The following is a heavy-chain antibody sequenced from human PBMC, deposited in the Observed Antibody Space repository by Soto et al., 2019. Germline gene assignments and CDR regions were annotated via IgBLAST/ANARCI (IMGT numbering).Heavy chain of an antibody. CDR2: IIPLFGTA. Sequence: QVQLEQSGGEVKQPGSSVRVSCKTSGGTFSTYAINWVRQAPGQGLEWMGEIIPLFGTADYSQKFQGRVTITADESTSTAYVELSSLRFDDTAVYFCARPKGTYSSGYYYFDFWGQGTLVTVSS. CDR1: GGTFSTYA. D-gene: IGHD6-19*01. V-gene: IGHV1-69*01. CDR3: ARPKGTYSSGYYYFDF. J-gene: IGHJ4*02.